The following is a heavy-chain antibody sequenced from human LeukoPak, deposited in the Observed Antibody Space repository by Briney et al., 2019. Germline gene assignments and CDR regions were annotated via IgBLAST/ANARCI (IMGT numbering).Heavy chain of an antibody. CDR2: ISGNGGST. J-gene: IGHJ6*03. CDR1: GFTFTNHA. D-gene: IGHD3-9*01. V-gene: IGHV3-64*01. Sequence: GGSLRLSCAASGFTFTNHAMQWVRQAPGKGLEYVSAISGNGGSTYYANSVKGRFTISRDNSKNTVYLQMDSLRAEDMAVYYCARAGVIRYVAWLINYYMNVWGKGTTVTVSS. CDR3: ARAGVIRYVAWLINYYMNV.